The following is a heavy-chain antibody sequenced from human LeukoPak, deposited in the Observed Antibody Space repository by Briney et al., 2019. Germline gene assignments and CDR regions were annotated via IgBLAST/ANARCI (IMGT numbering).Heavy chain of an antibody. CDR2: IYYSGST. CDR1: GGSISSSSYY. J-gene: IGHJ4*02. D-gene: IGHD1-26*01. Sequence: SETLSLTCTVSGGSISSSSYYWGWIRQPPGKGLEWIGSIYYSGSTYSNPSLQSRVTISVDTSKNQFSLKLSSVTAADTAVYYCARDGGSYFDYWGQGTLVTVSS. CDR3: ARDGGSYFDY. V-gene: IGHV4-39*07.